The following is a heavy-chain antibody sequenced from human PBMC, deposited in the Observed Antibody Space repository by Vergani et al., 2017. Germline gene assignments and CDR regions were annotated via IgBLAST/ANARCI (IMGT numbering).Heavy chain of an antibody. J-gene: IGHJ6*02. V-gene: IGHV1-24*01. CDR2: FDPEDGET. D-gene: IGHD2-2*01. CDR1: GYTLTELS. CDR3: ATGAYCSSTSCYGDYYCYYGMDV. Sequence: QVQLVQSGAEVKKPGASVKVSCKVSGYTLTELSMHWVRQAPGKGLEWMGGFDPEDGETIYAQKFQGRVTMTEDTSTDTAYMELSSLRSEDTAVYYCATGAYCSSTSCYGDYYCYYGMDVWGQGTTVTVSS.